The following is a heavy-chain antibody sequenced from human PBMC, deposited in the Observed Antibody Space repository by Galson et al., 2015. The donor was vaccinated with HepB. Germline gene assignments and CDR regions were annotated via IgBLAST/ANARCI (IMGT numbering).Heavy chain of an antibody. CDR3: AQDRRNDAFDI. CDR1: GFTFSNFG. Sequence: SLRLSCAASGFTFSNFGMHWVRQAPGQGPEWVAVISLDGRNKYYADSVKGRFTISRDNSKSTLYLQMTSLRLEDTALYYCAQDRRNDAFDIWGHGTMVTVSS. CDR2: ISLDGRNK. V-gene: IGHV3-30*18. J-gene: IGHJ3*02.